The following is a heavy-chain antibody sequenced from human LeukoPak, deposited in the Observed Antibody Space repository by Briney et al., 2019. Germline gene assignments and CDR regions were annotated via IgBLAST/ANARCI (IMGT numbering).Heavy chain of an antibody. D-gene: IGHD3-10*01. CDR1: PFTFSSYG. Sequence: AGSLRLSCAASPFTFSSYGMHWVRQAPGKGLEWVGYIQNDGSNQQYADSVKGRFSISRDSSKNILYLQMNSLRSDDTAVYYCARISRSGSSIGDYYYYYMDVWGKGTTVTISS. CDR3: ARISRSGSSIGDYYYYYMDV. CDR2: IQNDGSNQ. V-gene: IGHV3-30*19. J-gene: IGHJ6*03.